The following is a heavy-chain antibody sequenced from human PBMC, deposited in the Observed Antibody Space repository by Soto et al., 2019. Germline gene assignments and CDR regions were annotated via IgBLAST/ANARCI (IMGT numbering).Heavy chain of an antibody. D-gene: IGHD3-22*01. CDR2: MNPNSGNT. CDR1: GYTFTSYD. Sequence: ASVKVSCKASGYTFTSYDINWVRQATGQGLEWMGWMNPNSGNTGYAQKIQGRVTMTRNTSISTSYMELSSLRSEDTAVYYCARGRFTLGRLGMDVWGQGTTVTVSS. CDR3: ARGRFTLGRLGMDV. J-gene: IGHJ6*02. V-gene: IGHV1-8*01.